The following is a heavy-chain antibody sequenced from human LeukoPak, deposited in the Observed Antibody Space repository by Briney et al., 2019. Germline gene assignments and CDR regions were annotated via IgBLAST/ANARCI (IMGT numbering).Heavy chain of an antibody. Sequence: SVKVSCKASGGTFSSYAISWVRQAPGQGLEWMGGIIPIFGTANYAQKFQGRVTITTDESTSTAYMELSSLRSEDTAVYYCARAGRIAVTPGYYYYMDVWGKGTTVTVPS. CDR2: IIPIFGTA. J-gene: IGHJ6*03. CDR1: GGTFSSYA. D-gene: IGHD6-19*01. V-gene: IGHV1-69*05. CDR3: ARAGRIAVTPGYYYYMDV.